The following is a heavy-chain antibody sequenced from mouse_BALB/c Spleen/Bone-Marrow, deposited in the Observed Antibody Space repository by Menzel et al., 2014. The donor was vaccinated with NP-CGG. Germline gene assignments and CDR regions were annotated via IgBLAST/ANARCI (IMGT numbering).Heavy chain of an antibody. CDR3: TRSGPGFAY. CDR1: GYTFTSYF. V-gene: IGHV1S81*02. J-gene: IGHJ3*01. Sequence: QVQLQQSGAELVKPGASVKLSCKASGYTFTSYFLYWVKQRPGQGLEWIGEINPSSGGTNFNEKFKSKATLTIDKSSSTVYMQLSSLTSEDSAVYYCTRSGPGFAYGGQGTRVTFSA. CDR2: INPSSGGT.